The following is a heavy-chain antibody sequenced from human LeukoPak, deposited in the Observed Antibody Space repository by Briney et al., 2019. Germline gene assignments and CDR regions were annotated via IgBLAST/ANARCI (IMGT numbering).Heavy chain of an antibody. Sequence: PGGSLRLSCVASGFTFSSYEMNWVRQAPGEGLEWISYISSDGNTIYYADSVKGRFTISRDNAKNSLYLQMNSLRAEDTAVYYCTRAKPPYCRGGSCRTPGAFDIWGQGTMVTVSS. V-gene: IGHV3-48*03. J-gene: IGHJ3*02. CDR1: GFTFSSYE. CDR2: ISSDGNTI. CDR3: TRAKPPYCRGGSCRTPGAFDI. D-gene: IGHD2-15*01.